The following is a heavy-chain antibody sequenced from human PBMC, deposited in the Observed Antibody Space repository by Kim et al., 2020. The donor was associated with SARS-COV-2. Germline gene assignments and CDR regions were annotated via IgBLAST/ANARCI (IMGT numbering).Heavy chain of an antibody. CDR1: GFTFSSYA. D-gene: IGHD6-13*01. Sequence: GGSLRLSCAASGFTFSSYAMNWVRQAPGKGLEWVAVISYDGSNKYYADSVKGRFTISRDNSKNTLYLQMNSLRAEDTAVYYCARDGTAAAEPYFWFDYWGQGTLVTVSS. CDR3: ARDGTAAAEPYFWFDY. CDR2: ISYDGSNK. J-gene: IGHJ4*02. V-gene: IGHV3-30*04.